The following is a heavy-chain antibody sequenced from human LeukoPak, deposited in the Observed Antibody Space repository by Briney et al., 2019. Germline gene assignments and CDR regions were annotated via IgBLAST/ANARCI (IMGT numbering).Heavy chain of an antibody. J-gene: IGHJ4*02. CDR2: ISHDGSNK. CDR3: ASQTGTTPR. CDR1: GFTFSSYG. D-gene: IGHD1-7*01. Sequence: SGGSLRLSCAASGFTFSSYGMHWGRQAPGKGLEWVAVISHDGSNKYYSDSMKGRFSISRDNSKNTLYLQMNSLRVEDTAVYYCASQTGTTPRWGQGTLVTVSS. V-gene: IGHV3-30*03.